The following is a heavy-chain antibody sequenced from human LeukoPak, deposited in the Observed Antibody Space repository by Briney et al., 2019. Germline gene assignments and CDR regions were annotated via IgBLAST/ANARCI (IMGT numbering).Heavy chain of an antibody. CDR1: GFTFSNAW. V-gene: IGHV3-15*01. Sequence: PGGSLRLSCAASGFTFSNAWMSCVRQAPGKGLEWGGRIKSKTDGGTTDYAAPVKGRFTISRDDSKNTLYLQMNRLKTEETAVYYCTTVEPAAIWGQGTLVTVSS. D-gene: IGHD2-2*01. CDR2: IKSKTDGGTT. J-gene: IGHJ4*02. CDR3: TTVEPAAI.